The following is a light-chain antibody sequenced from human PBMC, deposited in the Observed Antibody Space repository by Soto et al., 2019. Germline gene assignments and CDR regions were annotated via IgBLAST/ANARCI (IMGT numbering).Light chain of an antibody. CDR2: EVS. Sequence: QSVLTQPASVSGSPGQSITISCTGTSSDGGGYNYVSWYQQLPGKAPKLMIYEVSNRPSGVSNRFSGSKSGNTASLTISGLQAEDEADYYCSSYTSSSTQYVFGTGTKLTVL. CDR3: SSYTSSSTQYV. V-gene: IGLV2-14*01. CDR1: SSDGGGYNY. J-gene: IGLJ1*01.